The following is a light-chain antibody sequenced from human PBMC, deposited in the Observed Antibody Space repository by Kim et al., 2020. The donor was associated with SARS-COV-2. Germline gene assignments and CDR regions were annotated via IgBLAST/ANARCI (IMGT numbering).Light chain of an antibody. CDR2: GAS. V-gene: IGKV3-15*01. J-gene: IGKJ2*01. Sequence: EIVMTQSPATLSVSPGERATLSCRASQSVNSNLAWYQQKPGQAPRLLIYGASTRATDIPDRFSGSGSGTEFTLIISNLHSEDIAVYYCQQYDNWPPYTLGQGTKLEI. CDR1: QSVNSN. CDR3: QQYDNWPPYT.